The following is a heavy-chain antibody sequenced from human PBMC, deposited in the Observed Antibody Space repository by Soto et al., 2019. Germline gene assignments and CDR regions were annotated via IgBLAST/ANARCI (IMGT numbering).Heavy chain of an antibody. Sequence: PGGSLRLSCAASGFTFSSYGMHWVRQAPGKGLEWVAVIWYDGSNKYYADSVKGRFTISRDNSKNTLYLQMNSLRAEDTAVYYCARERGVAARRSAFDIWGQGTMVTVSS. CDR3: ARERGVAARRSAFDI. CDR1: GFTFSSYG. D-gene: IGHD6-6*01. V-gene: IGHV3-33*01. CDR2: IWYDGSNK. J-gene: IGHJ3*02.